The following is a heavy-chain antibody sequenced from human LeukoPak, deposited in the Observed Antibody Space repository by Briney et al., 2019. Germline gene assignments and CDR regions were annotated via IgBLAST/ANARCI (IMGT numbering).Heavy chain of an antibody. J-gene: IGHJ4*02. CDR2: INHSGNI. CDR3: ARGRRW. CDR1: GGSFSGYY. D-gene: IGHD5-24*01. V-gene: IGHV4-34*01. Sequence: SETLSLTCAVYGGSFSGYYWTWVRQPPGKGLEWIGEINHSGNINYNPSLKSRLTISVDTSKNQFSLKLSSMTAADTAVYYCARGRRWWGQGALVTVSS.